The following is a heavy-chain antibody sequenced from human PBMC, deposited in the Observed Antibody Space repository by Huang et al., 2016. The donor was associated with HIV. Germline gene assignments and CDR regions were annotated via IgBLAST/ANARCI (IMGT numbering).Heavy chain of an antibody. Sequence: QVQLVQSGAEVKKPGASVKVSCKASGYTFTSYGISWVRQAPGQGLEWMGGISAYNGNTNYAQKLQGRVTMTTDTSTSTAYMELRSLRSDDTAVYYCARGANWNSPDPPHWYFDLWGRGTLVTVSS. J-gene: IGHJ2*01. V-gene: IGHV1-18*01. CDR3: ARGANWNSPDPPHWYFDL. D-gene: IGHD1-7*01. CDR2: ISAYNGNT. CDR1: GYTFTSYG.